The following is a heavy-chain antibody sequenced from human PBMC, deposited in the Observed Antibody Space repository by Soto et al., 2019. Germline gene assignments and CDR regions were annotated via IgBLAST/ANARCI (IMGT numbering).Heavy chain of an antibody. CDR2: IYYSGST. CDR3: ARSGYTYGEPDY. Sequence: QVQLQESGPGLVKPSQTLSLTCTVSGGSISSGDYYWSWIRQPPGKGLEWIGYIYYSGSTYYNPSLKSRITISVDTSKNQISLKLTSVTAADTALYYCARSGYTYGEPDYWGQGTLVTVSS. J-gene: IGHJ4*02. CDR1: GGSISSGDYY. D-gene: IGHD5-18*01. V-gene: IGHV4-30-4*01.